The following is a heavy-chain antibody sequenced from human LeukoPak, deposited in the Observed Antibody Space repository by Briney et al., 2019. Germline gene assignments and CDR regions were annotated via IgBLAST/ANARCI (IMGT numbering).Heavy chain of an antibody. Sequence: SETLSLTCTVSGGSITSTSFYWGWIRQPPGKGLAWLGSIYYSGSTYDNPSLKSRVTISVDRSKNQFSLKLSSVTAADTATYYCARLYYDSRGYYWFDRWGQGTLVTVSS. D-gene: IGHD3-22*01. CDR1: GGSITSTSFY. CDR3: ARLYYDSRGYYWFDR. CDR2: IYYSGST. V-gene: IGHV4-39*01. J-gene: IGHJ5*02.